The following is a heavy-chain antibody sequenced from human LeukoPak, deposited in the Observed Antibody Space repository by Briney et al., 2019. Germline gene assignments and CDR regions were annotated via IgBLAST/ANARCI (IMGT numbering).Heavy chain of an antibody. Sequence: GGSLRLSCSASGFTLHCYWMSWVRQPPGKGLDWVANIKQEGSEKYYVASVKGRFTISRDNAKNSLYLPMNSPRAEDTAVYYCASVAGSYYVDYFDYWGQGTLVTVSS. CDR2: IKQEGSEK. V-gene: IGHV3-7*01. CDR1: GFTLHCYW. D-gene: IGHD1-26*01. CDR3: ASVAGSYYVDYFDY. J-gene: IGHJ4*02.